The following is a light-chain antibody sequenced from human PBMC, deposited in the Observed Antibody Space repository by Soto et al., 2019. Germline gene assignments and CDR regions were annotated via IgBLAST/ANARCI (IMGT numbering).Light chain of an antibody. Sequence: SVLTQPASVSGSPGQSITISCTGTGSDVGGYNYVSWYQQHPGKAPKLMIIDVSNRPSGVSNRFSGSKSGNTASLTISGLQAEAEADYYCSSYTTSGTYVFGTGTKVTVL. CDR3: SSYTTSGTYV. CDR1: GSDVGGYNY. V-gene: IGLV2-14*01. CDR2: DVS. J-gene: IGLJ1*01.